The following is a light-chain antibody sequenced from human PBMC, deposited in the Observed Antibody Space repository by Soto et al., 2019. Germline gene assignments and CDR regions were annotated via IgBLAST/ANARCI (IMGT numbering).Light chain of an antibody. J-gene: IGLJ1*01. Sequence: QSALTQPASVSGSPGQSITISCTGTSSNVGSYKLVSWYQQHPGKAPKLMIFEVNKRPSGVSNRFSGSKSGNTASLTISGLKVEDEADYYCRSYTSDSSYVFGSGTKVTVL. CDR1: SSNVGSYKL. CDR3: RSYTSDSSYV. V-gene: IGLV2-23*02. CDR2: EVN.